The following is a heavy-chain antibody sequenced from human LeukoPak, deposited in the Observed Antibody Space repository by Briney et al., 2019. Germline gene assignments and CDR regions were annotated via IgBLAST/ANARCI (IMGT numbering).Heavy chain of an antibody. CDR3: ARWNQGHGLDV. CDR2: ISSDGSNK. V-gene: IGHV3-30*04. J-gene: IGHJ6*02. CDR1: GFTFSSYA. Sequence: GGSLRLSCAASGFTFSSYAVNWVRQAPGKGLEWVGVISSDGSNKYYAESVKGRFTISRDNSKNTLSLQMSSLRVEDTAVYYCARWNQGHGLDVWGQGTTVTVSS. D-gene: IGHD4-23*01.